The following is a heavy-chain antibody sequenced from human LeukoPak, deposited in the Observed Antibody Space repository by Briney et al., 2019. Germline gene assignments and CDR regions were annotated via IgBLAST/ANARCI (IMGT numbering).Heavy chain of an antibody. Sequence: GGSLRLSCAASGFTFSSYAMSWVRQAPGKGLEWVSAISGSGGSTYYADSVKGRFTISRDNSNTTLYLHMNSLRAEDTAVYYCANPWAMAGVDYWGQGTLVTVSS. CDR2: ISGSGGST. CDR3: ANPWAMAGVDY. J-gene: IGHJ4*02. D-gene: IGHD5-24*01. V-gene: IGHV3-23*01. CDR1: GFTFSSYA.